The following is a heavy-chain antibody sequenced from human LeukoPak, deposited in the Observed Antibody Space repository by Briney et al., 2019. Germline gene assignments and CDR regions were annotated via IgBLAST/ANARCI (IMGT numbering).Heavy chain of an antibody. CDR1: GGSISSYY. Sequence: SETLSLTCTVSGGSISSYYRSWIRQPPGKGLEWFGYIHDSRTTNYNPSLKSRVTISVDTSKNQFSLKLSSVTAADTAVYYCARVSWFPGTSYYYMDVWGKGTTVTVSS. J-gene: IGHJ6*03. V-gene: IGHV4-59*01. CDR2: IHDSRTT. D-gene: IGHD1-1*01. CDR3: ARVSWFPGTSYYYMDV.